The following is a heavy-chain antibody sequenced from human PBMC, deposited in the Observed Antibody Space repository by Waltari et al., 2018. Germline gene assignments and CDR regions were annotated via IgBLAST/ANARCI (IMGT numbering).Heavy chain of an antibody. CDR3: ARDRDGNYYYMDV. CDR2: IYYSGST. J-gene: IGHJ6*03. V-gene: IGHV4-39*07. D-gene: IGHD3-10*01. Sequence: QLQLQESGPGLVKPSETLSLTCTVSGGSISSSRYYWGWIRQPPGKGLEWIGSIYYSGSTYYNPSLKSRVTISVDTSKNQFSLKLSSVTAADTAVYYCARDRDGNYYYMDVWGKGTTVTISS. CDR1: GGSISSSRYY.